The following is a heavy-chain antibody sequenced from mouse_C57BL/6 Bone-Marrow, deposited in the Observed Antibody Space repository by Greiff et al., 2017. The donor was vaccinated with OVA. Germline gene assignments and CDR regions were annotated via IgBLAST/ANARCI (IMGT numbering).Heavy chain of an antibody. Sequence: EVNVVESGEGLVKPGGSLKLSCAASGFTFSSYAMSWVRQTPEKRLEWVAYISSGGDYIYYADTVKGRFTISRDNARNTLYLQISGLKSEDTARYYSTRDGSRPFAYWGQGTLVTVSA. J-gene: IGHJ3*01. CDR2: ISSGGDYI. CDR1: GFTFSSYA. D-gene: IGHD1-1*01. CDR3: TRDGSRPFAY. V-gene: IGHV5-9-1*02.